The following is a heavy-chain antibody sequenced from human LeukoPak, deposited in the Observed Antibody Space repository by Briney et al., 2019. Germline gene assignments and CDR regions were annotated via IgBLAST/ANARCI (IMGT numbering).Heavy chain of an antibody. J-gene: IGHJ4*02. CDR1: GGSFSGYY. CDR3: AREDRIYSRGYYFDY. D-gene: IGHD2-15*01. V-gene: IGHV4-34*01. Sequence: SETLSLICAVYGGSFSGYYWSWIRQPPGKGLEWIGQINRSGSTTYNPSLKSRVTISVDTPENQLSLKLSSVTAADTAVYYCAREDRIYSRGYYFDYWGQGTLVTVSS. CDR2: INRSGST.